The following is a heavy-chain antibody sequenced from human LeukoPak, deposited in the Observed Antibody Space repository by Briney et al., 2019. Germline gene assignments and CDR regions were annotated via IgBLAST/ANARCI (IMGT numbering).Heavy chain of an antibody. D-gene: IGHD3-22*01. V-gene: IGHV3-48*01. CDR2: ISSSSSTI. CDR1: GFSFSSYS. J-gene: IGHJ4*02. CDR3: ARDRLYYDSSGGFDY. Sequence: PGGSLRLSCAASGFSFSSYSMNWVRQAPGKGLEWVSYISSSSSTIYYADSVKGRFTISRDNSKNTLYLQMNSLRAEDTAVYYCARDRLYYDSSGGFDYWGQGTLVTVSS.